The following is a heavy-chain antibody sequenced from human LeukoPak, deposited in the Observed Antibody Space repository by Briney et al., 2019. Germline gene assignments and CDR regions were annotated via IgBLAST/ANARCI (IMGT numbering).Heavy chain of an antibody. CDR2: INHSGST. J-gene: IGHJ3*02. CDR3: ARXRYXXXWYXSSISHDAFDI. CDR1: GGSFSGYY. D-gene: IGHD6-13*01. V-gene: IGHV4-34*01. Sequence: PSETLSLTCAVYGGSFSGYYWSWIRQPPGKGLEWIGEINHSGSTNYNPSLKSRVTISVDTSKNQFSLKLSSVTAADTAVYYCARXRYXXXWYXSSISHDAFDIWGQGTMVTVSS.